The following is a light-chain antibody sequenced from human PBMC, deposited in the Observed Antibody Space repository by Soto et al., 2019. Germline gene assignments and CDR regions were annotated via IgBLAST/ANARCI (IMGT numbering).Light chain of an antibody. V-gene: IGKV3-15*01. CDR2: GAS. Sequence: EVVMTQSPATLSXSPXXXXTXXXRASQSVSSNLAWYQQKPGQAPRLLIYGASTRATGIPARFSGSGSGTEFTLTISSLQSEDFALYYCQQYNGWPETFGQGTKVDIK. CDR1: QSVSSN. CDR3: QQYNGWPET. J-gene: IGKJ1*01.